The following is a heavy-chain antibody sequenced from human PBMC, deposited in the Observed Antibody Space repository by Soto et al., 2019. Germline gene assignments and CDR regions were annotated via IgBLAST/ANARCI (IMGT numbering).Heavy chain of an antibody. CDR1: GGSISSYY. CDR3: ARHGAGRPAAFDI. Sequence: QVQLQESGPGLVQPSETLSLTCTVSGGSISSYYWSWIRQPPGKGLEWIGYIYYSGSTNYNPSLKSRVTISVDTSKNQFSLKLSSVTAADTAVYYCARHGAGRPAAFDIWGQGTMVTVSS. D-gene: IGHD1-26*01. CDR2: IYYSGST. J-gene: IGHJ3*02. V-gene: IGHV4-59*08.